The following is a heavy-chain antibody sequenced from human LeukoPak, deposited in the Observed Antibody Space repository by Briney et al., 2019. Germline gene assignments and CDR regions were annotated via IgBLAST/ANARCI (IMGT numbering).Heavy chain of an antibody. D-gene: IGHD2-2*01. V-gene: IGHV3-23*01. CDR1: GFTFSSYG. J-gene: IGHJ4*02. CDR2: ISGNGDST. CDR3: AKYSPQLDY. Sequence: GGSLRLSCAASGFTFSSYGMSWVRQAPGKGLEWISGISGNGDSTYYVDSVKGRFTISRDNSKNTLYLQMNSLRAEDTAVYYCAKYSPQLDYWGQGTLVTVSS.